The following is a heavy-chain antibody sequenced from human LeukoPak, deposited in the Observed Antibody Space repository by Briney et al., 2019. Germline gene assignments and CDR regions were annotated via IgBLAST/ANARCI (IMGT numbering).Heavy chain of an antibody. CDR2: FNHNWGA. Sequence: PSETLSLTCAVYSGSFSGYYWTWFRQPPGKGLEWIGEFNHNWGAKYNPSLKSRVTISVDTPNNHLSLSLNSVTTADTAVYYCAASLWFGIYPDYWGQGSLVTVSS. J-gene: IGHJ4*02. CDR3: AASLWFGIYPDY. V-gene: IGHV4-34*01. CDR1: SGSFSGYY. D-gene: IGHD3-10*01.